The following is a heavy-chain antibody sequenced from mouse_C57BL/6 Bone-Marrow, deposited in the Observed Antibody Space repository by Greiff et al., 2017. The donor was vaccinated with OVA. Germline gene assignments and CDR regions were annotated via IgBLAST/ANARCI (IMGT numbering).Heavy chain of an antibody. CDR3: ARKPFYYYGSSPSDFDY. Sequence: QVKLQQPGADLVKPGASVRCSCKPSGYTFTSYWMHWVRQGLGKGLEWIGMILPSSGSPNNNEKFKSKATLTVDKSSSTAYMQLSSLTSEDSAVYYCARKPFYYYGSSPSDFDYWGQGTTLTVSS. D-gene: IGHD1-1*01. J-gene: IGHJ2*01. CDR1: GYTFTSYW. V-gene: IGHV1-64*01. CDR2: ILPSSGSP.